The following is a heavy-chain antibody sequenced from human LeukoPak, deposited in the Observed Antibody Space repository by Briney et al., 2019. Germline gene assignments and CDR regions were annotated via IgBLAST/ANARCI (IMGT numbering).Heavy chain of an antibody. CDR2: INHSGST. J-gene: IGHJ4*02. Sequence: PSETLSLTCAVYGGSFSGYYWSWIRQPPGKGLEWIGEINHSGSTNYNPSLKSRVTISVDTSKNQFSLKLSSVTAADTAVYYCARKGGSYPNANFDYWGQGTLVTVSS. D-gene: IGHD3-16*02. CDR3: ARKGGSYPNANFDY. CDR1: GGSFSGYY. V-gene: IGHV4-34*01.